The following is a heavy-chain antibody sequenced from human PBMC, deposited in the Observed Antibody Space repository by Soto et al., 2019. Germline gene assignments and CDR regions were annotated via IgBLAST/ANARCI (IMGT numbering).Heavy chain of an antibody. D-gene: IGHD5-18*01. Sequence: GGSLRLSCAASGVTFSSYAMSWVRQAPGKGLEWVSAISGSGGSTYYADSVKGRFTISRDNSKNTLYLQMNSLRAEDTAVYYCAKANSYGYLRYFDYWGQGTLVTVSS. V-gene: IGHV3-23*01. CDR2: ISGSGGST. CDR3: AKANSYGYLRYFDY. J-gene: IGHJ4*02. CDR1: GVTFSSYA.